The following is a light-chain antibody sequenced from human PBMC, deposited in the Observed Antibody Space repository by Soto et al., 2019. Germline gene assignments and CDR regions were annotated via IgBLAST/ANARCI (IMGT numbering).Light chain of an antibody. CDR1: QSVSSSY. CDR2: GAS. V-gene: IGKV3-20*01. Sequence: IVLSQSPCTLSLSQGERATLSCRAIQSVSSSYLAWYQQKPGQAPRLLIYGASSRATGIPDRFSGSGSGTDFTLTINRLEPEDFAVYYCQQYGSSPQDTFGQGAMVDI. CDR3: QQYGSSPQDT. J-gene: IGKJ1*01.